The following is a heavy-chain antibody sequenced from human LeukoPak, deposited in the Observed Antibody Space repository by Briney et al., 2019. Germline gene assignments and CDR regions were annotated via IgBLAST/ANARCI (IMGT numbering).Heavy chain of an antibody. CDR3: ARGYGGNYNWFDP. J-gene: IGHJ5*02. V-gene: IGHV3-74*01. CDR2: INSDGSST. CDR1: GFTFSKYW. D-gene: IGHD4-23*01. Sequence: GGSLRLSCAASGFTFSKYWMHWVRQAPGKGLVWVSRINSDGSSTTYADSVKGRFTISRDNAKNTLYLQMNSLRAEDTAVYYWARGYGGNYNWFDPWGQGTLVTVSS.